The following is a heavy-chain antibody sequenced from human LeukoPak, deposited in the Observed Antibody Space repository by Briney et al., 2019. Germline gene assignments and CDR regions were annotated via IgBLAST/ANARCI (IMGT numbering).Heavy chain of an antibody. CDR1: GGSISGHW. V-gene: IGHV4-59*08. D-gene: IGHD2/OR15-2a*01. CDR2: VFYSGGT. CDR3: ARRNTADASIDF. J-gene: IGHJ4*02. Sequence: SETLSLTCTVSGGSISGHWWSWIRQPPGKGLEWIGDVFYSGGTNYNPSLKSRLSISLDTSKNQFSLKLSSVTAADTAMYYCARRNTADASIDFWGQGTLVTASS.